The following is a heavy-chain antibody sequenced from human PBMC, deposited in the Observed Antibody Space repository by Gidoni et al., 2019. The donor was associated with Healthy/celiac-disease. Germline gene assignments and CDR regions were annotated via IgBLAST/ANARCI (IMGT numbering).Heavy chain of an antibody. CDR2: SSGSGGST. Sequence: EVQLLESGGGLVQPGGSLRLSCAASGFPFSSYAMSWVRQAPGKGLGWVSASSGSGGSTYYADSVKGRFTISRDNSKNTLYLQMNFLRSEDTAVYYCAKADLPSYYYGSGIEEWGQGTLVTVSS. V-gene: IGHV3-23*01. CDR1: GFPFSSYA. D-gene: IGHD3-10*01. J-gene: IGHJ4*02. CDR3: AKADLPSYYYGSGIEE.